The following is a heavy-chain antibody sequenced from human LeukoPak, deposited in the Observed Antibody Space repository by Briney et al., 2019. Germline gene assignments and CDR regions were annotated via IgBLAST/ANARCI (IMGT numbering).Heavy chain of an antibody. J-gene: IGHJ4*02. CDR1: GGSFSGYY. Sequence: PSETLSLTCAVYGGSFSGYYWSWIRQPPGKGLEWIGEINHSGSTNYNPSLKSRVTISVDTSKNQFSLKLSSVTAADTAAYYCARGYCSSTSCYEGDYWGQGTLVTVSS. CDR3: ARGYCSSTSCYEGDY. V-gene: IGHV4-34*01. D-gene: IGHD2-2*01. CDR2: INHSGST.